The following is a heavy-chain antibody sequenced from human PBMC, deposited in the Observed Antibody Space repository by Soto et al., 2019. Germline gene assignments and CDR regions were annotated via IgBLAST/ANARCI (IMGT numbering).Heavy chain of an antibody. CDR2: IYPGDSDT. J-gene: IGHJ6*03. CDR3: ARQVDTAMVTSNYYYYMDV. Sequence: PAESLKISCKGSGYSFTTYWIGWVRQMPGKGLEWMGIIYPGDSDTRYSPSFQGQVTISADKSISTAYLQWSSLKASDTAMYYCARQVDTAMVTSNYYYYMDVWGKGTTVTVSS. V-gene: IGHV5-51*01. D-gene: IGHD5-18*01. CDR1: GYSFTTYW.